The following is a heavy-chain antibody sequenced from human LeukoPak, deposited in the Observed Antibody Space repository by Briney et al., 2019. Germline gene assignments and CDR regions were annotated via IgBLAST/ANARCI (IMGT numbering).Heavy chain of an antibody. CDR2: INGDGSDT. CDR3: ARGTTSGWPDFFDY. D-gene: IGHD6-19*01. V-gene: IGHV3-74*01. Sequence: GGSLRLSCAASGFTLSAYWMHWVRQAPGKGLTWGSRINGDGSDTPYADSVKGRFTNSRDNARSTLYLQMNSLRAEDTAVYYCARGTTSGWPDFFDYWGQGVLVIVSS. CDR1: GFTLSAYW. J-gene: IGHJ4*02.